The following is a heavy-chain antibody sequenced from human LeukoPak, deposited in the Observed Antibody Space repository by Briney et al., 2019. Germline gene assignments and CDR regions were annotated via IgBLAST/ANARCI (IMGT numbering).Heavy chain of an antibody. Sequence: GGSLRLSCAASGFTFSSYSMNWVRQAPGKGLEWVSSVSSSSSYIYYADSVKGRFTISRDNAKNSLYLQMNSLRAEDTAVYYCARDPTTYGSGSYYYYFEYWGQGTLVTVSS. V-gene: IGHV3-21*01. CDR3: ARDPTTYGSGSYYYYFEY. D-gene: IGHD3-10*01. J-gene: IGHJ4*02. CDR1: GFTFSSYS. CDR2: VSSSSSYI.